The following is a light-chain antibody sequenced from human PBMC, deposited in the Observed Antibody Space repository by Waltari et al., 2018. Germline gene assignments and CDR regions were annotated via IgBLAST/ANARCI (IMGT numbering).Light chain of an antibody. CDR1: SRDVGYYDY. CDR2: DVS. J-gene: IGLJ2*01. V-gene: IGLV2-14*01. Sequence: QSALTQPASVSGSPGQSITISCTGTSRDVGYYDYVCWYQQEPGKAPNLIIYDVSYRPSGVSNRFSGSKSGNTASLTISGLQPEDEADYYCTSYTRSSTWLFGGGTKLTVL. CDR3: TSYTRSSTWL.